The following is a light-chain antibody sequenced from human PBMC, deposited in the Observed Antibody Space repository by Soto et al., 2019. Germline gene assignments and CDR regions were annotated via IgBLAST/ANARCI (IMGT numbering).Light chain of an antibody. CDR3: QQSYSAPPS. CDR1: QSISNY. V-gene: IGKV1-39*01. Sequence: DIQMTQSPSSLSASVGDRVTITCRASQSISNYLNWNQQKPGKAPNLLIYAASSLQSGVPSRFSGSGSGTDFTLTISSLQPEDFGIYYCQQSYSAPPSFGQGTKVEIK. J-gene: IGKJ1*01. CDR2: AAS.